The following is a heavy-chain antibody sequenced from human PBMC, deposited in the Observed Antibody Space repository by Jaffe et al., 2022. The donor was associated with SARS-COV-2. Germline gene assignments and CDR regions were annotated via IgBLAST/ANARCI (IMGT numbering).Heavy chain of an antibody. CDR3: SRDAGGYVFFDY. CDR2: ISGSGENT. Sequence: EVEFLESGGGLEQPGGSLRLSCAVSGFTFSDYGMCWVRQAPGKGLEWVSTISGSGENTHYADSVKGRFTISRDNAKNTFYLHMNVLTAEDTAVYFCSRDAGGYVFFDYWGRGTLVTVSS. D-gene: IGHD5-12*01. V-gene: IGHV3-23*01. CDR1: GFTFSDYG. J-gene: IGHJ4*02.